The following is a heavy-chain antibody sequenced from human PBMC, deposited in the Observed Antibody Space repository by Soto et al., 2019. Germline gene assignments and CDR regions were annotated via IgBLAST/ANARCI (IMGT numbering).Heavy chain of an antibody. V-gene: IGHV4-39*01. J-gene: IGHJ3*02. CDR1: GGSISSSSYY. Sequence: SETLSLTCTVSGGSISSSSYYWGWIRQPPGKGLEWIGSIYYSGSTYYNPSLKSRVTISVDTSKNQFSLKLSSVTAADTAVYYCARLLILFYGDTNDAFDIWGQGTMVTVSS. CDR3: ARLLILFYGDTNDAFDI. D-gene: IGHD4-17*01. CDR2: IYYSGST.